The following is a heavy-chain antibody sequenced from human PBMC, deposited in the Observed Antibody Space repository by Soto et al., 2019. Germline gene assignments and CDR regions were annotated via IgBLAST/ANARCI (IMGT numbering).Heavy chain of an antibody. CDR1: GFTFSSSA. CDR3: AKDMGRWLQLRYFDF. V-gene: IGHV3-23*01. Sequence: EVQLLESGGGLVQPGGSLRLSCAASGFTFSSSALSWVRQAPGKGLEWVAAISGSGGSTYYADSVKGRFTISRDNSKNALYLQMNSLRAEDTAVYYCAKDMGRWLQLRYFDFWGQGNLVTVSS. J-gene: IGHJ4*02. D-gene: IGHD5-12*01. CDR2: ISGSGGST.